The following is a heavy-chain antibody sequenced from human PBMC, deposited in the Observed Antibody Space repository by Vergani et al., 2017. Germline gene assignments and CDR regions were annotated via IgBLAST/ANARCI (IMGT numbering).Heavy chain of an antibody. V-gene: IGHV3-21*01. CDR2: ISSSGIYI. CDR1: GFPFSSYS. D-gene: IGHD6-6*01. CDR3: ARLYSSSSDDAFDI. J-gene: IGHJ3*02. Sequence: EVQLVESGGGLVKPGGSLRLSFAASGFPFSSYSMNWVRQGPGKGLEWVSSISSSGIYINYADSVKGRFTISRDNAKNSLCLQMNSLRAEDTAVYYCARLYSSSSDDAFDIWGQGTMVTVSS.